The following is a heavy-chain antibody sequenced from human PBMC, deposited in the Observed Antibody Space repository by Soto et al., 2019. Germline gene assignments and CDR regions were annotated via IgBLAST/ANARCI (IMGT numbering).Heavy chain of an antibody. CDR1: GGTFSSYT. J-gene: IGHJ3*02. Sequence: QVQLVQSGAEVKKPGSSVKVSCKASGGTFSSYTISWVRQAPGQGLEWMGRIIPIPGIANYAQKFQGRVTITADKSTSTAYMELSSLRSEDTAVYYCARDSTWGEGGAFDIWAQGTMVIVSS. D-gene: IGHD3-16*01. CDR2: IIPIPGIA. CDR3: ARDSTWGEGGAFDI. V-gene: IGHV1-69*08.